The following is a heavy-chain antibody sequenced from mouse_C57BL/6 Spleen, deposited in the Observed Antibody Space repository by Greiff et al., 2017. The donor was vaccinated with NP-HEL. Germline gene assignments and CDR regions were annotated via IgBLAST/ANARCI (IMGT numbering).Heavy chain of an antibody. CDR1: GYAFTNYL. CDR3: ARSANWDYYFDY. J-gene: IGHJ2*01. V-gene: IGHV1-54*01. CDR2: INPGSGGT. Sequence: QVQLQQSGAELVRPGTSVKVSCKASGYAFTNYLIEWVKQRPGQGLEWIGVINPGSGGTKYNEKFKGKATLTADKSSSTAYMQLSSLTSEDSAVYFCARSANWDYYFDYWGQGTTLTVSS. D-gene: IGHD4-1*02.